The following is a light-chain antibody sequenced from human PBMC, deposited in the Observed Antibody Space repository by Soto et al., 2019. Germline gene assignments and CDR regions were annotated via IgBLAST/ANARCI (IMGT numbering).Light chain of an antibody. V-gene: IGKV1-27*01. CDR3: QQYDTAPFT. Sequence: DIQMTQSPSSLSASVGDRVTITCRASQGVTYYLAWYHQKPGKAPSLLIYASSTLHSGVPSRFSGSGSGPDFTLTISGLQPEDIGTYYCQQYDTAPFTFGPGTKVNI. CDR1: QGVTYY. CDR2: ASS. J-gene: IGKJ3*01.